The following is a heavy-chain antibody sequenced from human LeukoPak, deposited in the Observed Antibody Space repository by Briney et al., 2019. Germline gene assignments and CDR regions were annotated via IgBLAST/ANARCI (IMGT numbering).Heavy chain of an antibody. CDR1: GFTFSSSG. CDR2: IRGSGDST. Sequence: PGGSLRLSCAASGFTFSSSGMSWVRQAPGKGLSCLPAIRGSGDSTYYADSVKGRFTISRDNSKNTLCLQMNSLRAEDTAVYYCAKEIWPTVTTPGHTHFDYWGQGTLVTVSS. D-gene: IGHD4-17*01. V-gene: IGHV3-23*01. J-gene: IGHJ4*02. CDR3: AKEIWPTVTTPGHTHFDY.